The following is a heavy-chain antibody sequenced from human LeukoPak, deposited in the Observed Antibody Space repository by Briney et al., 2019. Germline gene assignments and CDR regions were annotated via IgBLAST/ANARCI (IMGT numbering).Heavy chain of an antibody. D-gene: IGHD3-22*01. Sequence: GGSLRLSCAASGFTFSSYAMHWVRQAPGKGLEWVAVISYDGSNKYYADSVKGRFTISRDNSKNTLYLQMNSLRAEDTAVYYCAKNPPINYYDSSLLGYWGQGTLVTVSS. V-gene: IGHV3-30-3*02. J-gene: IGHJ4*02. CDR2: ISYDGSNK. CDR1: GFTFSSYA. CDR3: AKNPPINYYDSSLLGY.